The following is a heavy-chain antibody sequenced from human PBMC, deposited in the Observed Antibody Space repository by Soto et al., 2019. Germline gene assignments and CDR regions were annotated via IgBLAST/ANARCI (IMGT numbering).Heavy chain of an antibody. J-gene: IGHJ5*01. CDR3: ARVHKNWFDS. CDR2: IDPSDSYT. CDR1: GYNFTAFW. Sequence: PGESLKISCNASGYNFTAFWIHWVRQMPGKGLEWLGKIDPSDSYTNYSPSFGGHVTISTDNSITTAYLQWSSLRASDTALYFCARVHKNWFDSWAQGTMVTVSS. V-gene: IGHV5-10-1*01.